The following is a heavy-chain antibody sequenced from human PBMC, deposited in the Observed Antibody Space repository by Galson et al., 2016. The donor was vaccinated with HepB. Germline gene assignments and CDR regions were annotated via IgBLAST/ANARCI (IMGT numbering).Heavy chain of an antibody. CDR3: ARDRSYGDHEDYYFDY. CDR2: ISSSSSNI. J-gene: IGHJ4*02. V-gene: IGHV3-21*01. Sequence: SLRLSCAASRFTFSTYSMNWVRQAPGKGLEWVSSISSSSSNIFYADSVKGRFTISRDNAKNSLYMQMNSLRAEDTSVYYCARDRSYGDHEDYYFDYWGQGTLVTVSS. D-gene: IGHD4-17*01. CDR1: RFTFSTYS.